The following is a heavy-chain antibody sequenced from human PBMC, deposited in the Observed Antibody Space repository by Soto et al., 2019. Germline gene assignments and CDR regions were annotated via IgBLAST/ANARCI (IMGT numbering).Heavy chain of an antibody. D-gene: IGHD5-18*01. V-gene: IGHV3-15*01. CDR3: TNLIRGFRDRPY. Sequence: EVPLVESGGGLVQPGGSLRLSCVASELTLSNAWMSWVRQAPGKGLEWVGRIKSKTEGGTPDYAAPVKGRCTLSRDDSKNTLCLQMNSLITEATAVYYCTNLIRGFRDRPYWGQGTVVTVSS. CDR1: ELTLSNAW. J-gene: IGHJ4*02. CDR2: IKSKTEGGTP.